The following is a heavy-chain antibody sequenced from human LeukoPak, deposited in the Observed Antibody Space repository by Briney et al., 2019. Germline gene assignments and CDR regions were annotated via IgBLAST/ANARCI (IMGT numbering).Heavy chain of an antibody. Sequence: GGSLRLSCAASGFTVTDFYISWVHPAPGKGQEGVSVIYDGGSAYYADFVKGRFTISRDNSKNTVHLQMNSLRAEDTAMYYCARDSGRDGVDYWGQGTLVTVSS. CDR3: ARDSGRDGVDY. CDR2: IYDGGSA. D-gene: IGHD2-21*02. V-gene: IGHV3-66*01. J-gene: IGHJ4*02. CDR1: GFTVTDFY.